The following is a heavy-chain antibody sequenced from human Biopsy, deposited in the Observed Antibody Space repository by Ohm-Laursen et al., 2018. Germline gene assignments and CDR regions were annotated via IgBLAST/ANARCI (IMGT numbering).Heavy chain of an antibody. Sequence: SLRLSCAAPGFTFRDCGMLWVRQAPDKGLEWVALISYDGSNKYYAESVKGRFTISRDNSKSTLYLQMNNLRADDTAVYYCAKDLGRAESYGMDVWGQGTTVTVSS. D-gene: IGHD5-24*01. CDR3: AKDLGRAESYGMDV. V-gene: IGHV3-30*19. CDR1: GFTFRDCG. CDR2: ISYDGSNK. J-gene: IGHJ6*02.